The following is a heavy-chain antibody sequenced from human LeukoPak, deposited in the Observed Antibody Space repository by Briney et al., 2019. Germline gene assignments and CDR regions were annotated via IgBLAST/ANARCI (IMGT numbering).Heavy chain of an antibody. CDR2: IKQDGSEK. J-gene: IGHJ4*02. Sequence: PGGSLRLSCAASGFTFSSYWMSWVRQAPGKGLEWVANIKQDGSEKYYVDSVKGRFTISRGNAKNSLYLQMNSLRAEDTAVYYCARGGRWLQFTLWDYWGQGTLVTVSS. V-gene: IGHV3-7*01. D-gene: IGHD5-24*01. CDR3: ARGGRWLQFTLWDY. CDR1: GFTFSSYW.